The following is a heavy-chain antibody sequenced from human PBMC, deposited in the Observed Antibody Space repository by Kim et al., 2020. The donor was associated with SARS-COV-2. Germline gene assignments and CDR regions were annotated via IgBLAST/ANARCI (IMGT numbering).Heavy chain of an antibody. J-gene: IGHJ4*02. D-gene: IGHD5-12*01. Sequence: GGSLRLSCAASGFTFSGYWMTWYRQAPGRGLEWVANMNEDGSGKYYVDSVKGRFTISRDNAKNSLYPQMNSLRAEDTAVYYCARDDREATSDCWGQGTLVIVSS. CDR2: MNEDGSGK. CDR1: GFTFSGYW. V-gene: IGHV3-7*01. CDR3: ARDDREATSDC.